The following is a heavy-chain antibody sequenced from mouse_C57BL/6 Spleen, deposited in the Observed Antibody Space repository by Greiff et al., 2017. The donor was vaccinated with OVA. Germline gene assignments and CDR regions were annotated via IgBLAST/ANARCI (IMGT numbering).Heavy chain of an antibody. V-gene: IGHV1-66*01. D-gene: IGHD2-3*01. J-gene: IGHJ4*01. CDR2: IYPGSGNT. CDR3: ARKDGEDGYAMDY. Sequence: VQLVESGPELVKPGASVKISCKASGYSFTSYYIHWVKQRPGQGLEWIGWIYPGSGNTKYNEKFKGKATLTADTSSSTAYMQLSSLTSEDSAVYYCARKDGEDGYAMDYWGQGTSVTVSS. CDR1: GYSFTSYY.